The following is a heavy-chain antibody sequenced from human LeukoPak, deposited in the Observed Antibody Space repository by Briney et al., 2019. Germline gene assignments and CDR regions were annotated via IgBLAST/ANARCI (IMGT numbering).Heavy chain of an antibody. CDR3: ARGRITMVRGVVQWFDP. D-gene: IGHD3-10*01. J-gene: IGHJ5*02. CDR2: INPNSGGT. CDR1: GYTFTDYY. Sequence: ASVKVSCKASGYTFTDYYMHWVRQAPGQGLEWMGWINPNSGGTNYAQKFQGRVTMTRDTSISTAYMELSRLRSDDTAVYYCARGRITMVRGVVQWFDPWGQGTLVTVSS. V-gene: IGHV1-2*02.